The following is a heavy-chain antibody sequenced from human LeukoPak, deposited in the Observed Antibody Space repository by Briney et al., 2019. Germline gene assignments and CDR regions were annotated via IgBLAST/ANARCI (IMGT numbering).Heavy chain of an antibody. V-gene: IGHV3-49*04. D-gene: IGHD6-13*01. CDR2: IRSKAYGGTT. CDR3: TRGKSSSWYPEGSYYFDY. Sequence: GGSLRLSCTASGFTFGDYAMSWVRQAPGKGLEWVGFIRSKAYGGTTEYAASVKGRFTTSRDDSKSIAYLQMNSLKTEDTAVYYCTRGKSSSWYPEGSYYFDYWGQGTLVTVSS. CDR1: GFTFGDYA. J-gene: IGHJ4*02.